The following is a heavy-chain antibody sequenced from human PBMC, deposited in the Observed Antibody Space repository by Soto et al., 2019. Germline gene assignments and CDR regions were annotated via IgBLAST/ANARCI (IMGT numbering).Heavy chain of an antibody. CDR1: GFPFSSYV. CDR2: ISGGGGST. J-gene: IGHJ6*02. D-gene: IGHD3-10*01. Sequence: DVQLLESGGGLVQPGGSLRLSCAVSGFPFSSYVMTWVRQAPGKGLEWVSVISGGGGSTNYAESVKGRFTISRDNSENTLYLQMNSLRAEDTAVYYCAKAVTLVRGINPYSYGLDVWGQGTTVTVSS. CDR3: AKAVTLVRGINPYSYGLDV. V-gene: IGHV3-23*01.